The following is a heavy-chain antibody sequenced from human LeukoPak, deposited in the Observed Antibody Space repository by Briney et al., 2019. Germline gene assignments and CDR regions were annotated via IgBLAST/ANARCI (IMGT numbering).Heavy chain of an antibody. J-gene: IGHJ6*02. CDR1: GYTFTSYA. Sequence: ASVNVSCTASGYTFTSYAMHWVRQAPGQRLEWMGWINAGNGNTKYSQKFQGRVTITRDTSASTAYMELSSLRSEDTAVYYCARVLYDFWSGQYYYGMDVWGQGTTVTVSS. CDR2: INAGNGNT. D-gene: IGHD3-3*01. V-gene: IGHV1-3*01. CDR3: ARVLYDFWSGQYYYGMDV.